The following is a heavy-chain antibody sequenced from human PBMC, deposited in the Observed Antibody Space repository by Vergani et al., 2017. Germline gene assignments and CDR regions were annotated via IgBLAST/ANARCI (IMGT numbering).Heavy chain of an antibody. Sequence: QVQLVQSGAEVKKPGSSVKVSCKASGGTFTGYYMHWVRQAPGQGLEWMGWINPNSGGTNYAQKFQGRVTMTRDTSISTAYMELSSLRSEDTAVYYCATGAGYSYGRGYNWFDPWGQGTLVTVSS. V-gene: IGHV1-2*02. CDR3: ATGAGYSYGRGYNWFDP. CDR1: GGTFTGYY. CDR2: INPNSGGT. J-gene: IGHJ5*02. D-gene: IGHD5-18*01.